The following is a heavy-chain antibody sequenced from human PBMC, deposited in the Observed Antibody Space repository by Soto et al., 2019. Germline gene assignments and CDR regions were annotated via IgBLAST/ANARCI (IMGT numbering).Heavy chain of an antibody. V-gene: IGHV3-23*01. J-gene: IGHJ4*02. Sequence: LRLSCAASGFTFRNYDLHWVRQAPGKGLEWVSFLSGSGGGTYYADSVKGQVTISADKSISTAYLQWSSLKASDTAMYYCARTARRPTPFDYWGQGTLVTVSS. CDR1: GFTFRNYD. CDR3: ARTARRPTPFDY. CDR2: LSGSGGGT. D-gene: IGHD1-1*01.